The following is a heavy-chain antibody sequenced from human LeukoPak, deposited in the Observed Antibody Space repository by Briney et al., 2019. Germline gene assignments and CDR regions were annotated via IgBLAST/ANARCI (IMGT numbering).Heavy chain of an antibody. V-gene: IGHV1-69*01. D-gene: IGHD3-10*01. J-gene: IGHJ4*02. CDR1: GGTFSSYA. CDR3: ARGLNYGSGSYFFMSSTDH. CDR2: IIPIFGTA. Sequence: GASVKVSCKASGGTFSSYAISWVRQAPGQGLEWMGGIIPIFGTANYAQKFQGRVTITADESTSTAYMELSSLRSDDTAVYYCARGLNYGSGSYFFMSSTDHWGQGTLVAVSS.